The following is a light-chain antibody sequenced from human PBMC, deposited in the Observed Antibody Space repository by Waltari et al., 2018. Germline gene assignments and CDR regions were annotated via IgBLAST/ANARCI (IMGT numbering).Light chain of an antibody. CDR3: QQYDEWWT. CDR2: GAP. J-gene: IGKJ1*01. CDR1: QSISSK. V-gene: IGKV3-15*01. Sequence: EIVMTQSPATLSVSPGERATLSCRASQSISSKLAWYQQKPGQGPRLLIYGAPTRATGIPARFSGSGSGTEFTLTISSMQSEDSAVYHCQQYDEWWTFGQGTKVEIE.